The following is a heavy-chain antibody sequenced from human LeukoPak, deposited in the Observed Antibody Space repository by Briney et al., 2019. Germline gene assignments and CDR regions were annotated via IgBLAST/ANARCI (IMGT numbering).Heavy chain of an antibody. CDR3: ARRGYYDSSGYFDY. D-gene: IGHD3-22*01. J-gene: IGHJ4*02. CDR2: IYYSGST. CDR1: GGSISSSDYY. Sequence: SETLSLTCTVSGGSISSSDYYWGWIRQPPGKGLEWIGSIYYSGSTYYNPSLKSRVTISVDTSKNQFSLKLSSVTAADTAVYYCARRGYYDSSGYFDYWGQGTLVTVSS. V-gene: IGHV4-39*01.